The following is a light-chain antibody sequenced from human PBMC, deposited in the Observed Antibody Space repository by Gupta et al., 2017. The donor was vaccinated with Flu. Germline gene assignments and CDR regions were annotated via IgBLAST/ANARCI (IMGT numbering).Light chain of an antibody. V-gene: IGKV3-11*01. J-gene: IGKJ3*01. CDR3: QQRSNGPPIFT. CDR1: QSVSSY. CDR2: DAS. Sequence: EIVLTQSPATLSLSPGERATLSCRASQSVSSYLAWYQQKPGQAPRLLIYDASNRATGIPARCSGSGAGTDVTLTISSREPEDFAVYYCQQRSNGPPIFTFGPGTKVDIK.